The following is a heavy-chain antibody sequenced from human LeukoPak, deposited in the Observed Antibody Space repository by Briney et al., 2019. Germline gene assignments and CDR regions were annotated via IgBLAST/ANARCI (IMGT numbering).Heavy chain of an antibody. V-gene: IGHV4-39*07. CDR3: ARSRIAAVDY. D-gene: IGHD6-13*01. CDR1: GDSISSSNYY. CDR2: IYYSGST. Sequence: PSETLSLTCTVSGDSISSSNYYWGWIRQPPGKGLEWIGSIYYSGSTYYNPSLKSRVTISVDTSKNQFSLKMSSVTAADTAVYYCARSRIAAVDYWGQGTLVIVSS. J-gene: IGHJ4*02.